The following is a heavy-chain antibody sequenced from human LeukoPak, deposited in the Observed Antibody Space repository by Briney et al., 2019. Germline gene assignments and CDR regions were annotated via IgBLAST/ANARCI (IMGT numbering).Heavy chain of an antibody. CDR3: ARGLSGYDSNYFDY. D-gene: IGHD5-12*01. Sequence: SQTLSLTCTVSGGSISSYYWSWIRQPPGKGLEWIGYIYYSGSTNYNPSLKSRVTISVDTSKIQFSLKLSSVTAADTAVYYCARGLSGYDSNYFDYWGQGTLVTVSS. CDR1: GGSISSYY. V-gene: IGHV4-59*01. J-gene: IGHJ4*02. CDR2: IYYSGST.